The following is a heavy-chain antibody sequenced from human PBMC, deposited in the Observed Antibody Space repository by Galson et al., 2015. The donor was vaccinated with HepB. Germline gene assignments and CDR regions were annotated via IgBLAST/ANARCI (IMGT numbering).Heavy chain of an antibody. CDR1: GFTFSSYG. Sequence: SLRLSCAASGFTFSSYGMHWVRQAPGKGLEWVAVISYDGSNKYYADSVKGRFTISRDNSKNTLYLQMNSLRAEDTAVYYCAKGAAAAGRISPFDYWGQGTLVTVSS. CDR2: ISYDGSNK. D-gene: IGHD6-13*01. V-gene: IGHV3-30*18. J-gene: IGHJ4*02. CDR3: AKGAAAAGRISPFDY.